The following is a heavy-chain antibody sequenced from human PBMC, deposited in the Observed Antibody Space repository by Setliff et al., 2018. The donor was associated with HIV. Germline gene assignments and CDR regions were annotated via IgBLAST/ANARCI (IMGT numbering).Heavy chain of an antibody. Sequence: GGSLRLSCAASGFTFSSYGMHWVRQAPGKGLEWVAFIHYDESIKYYADSVKGRFTISRDNSKNTLYLQMSSLRAEDTAVYYCVKARVDGDYYYYYYMDVWGKGTTVTVSS. CDR3: VKARVDGDYYYYYYMDV. V-gene: IGHV3-30*02. CDR2: IHYDESIK. J-gene: IGHJ6*03. CDR1: GFTFSSYG. D-gene: IGHD4-17*01.